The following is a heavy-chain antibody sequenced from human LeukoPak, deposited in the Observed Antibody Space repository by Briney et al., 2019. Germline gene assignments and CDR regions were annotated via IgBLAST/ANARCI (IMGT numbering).Heavy chain of an antibody. D-gene: IGHD2-2*01. Sequence: SGTLSCKASGGTFSSYANSWVRLAPGQGLEWMGGSIPIFGTANYAQTFQGRVTITADESTSTAYMELSSLRSEDTAVYYCARDRGDIVVVRGAFDIWGQGTMVTVSS. CDR2: SIPIFGTA. J-gene: IGHJ3*02. CDR3: ARDRGDIVVVRGAFDI. V-gene: IGHV1-69*13. CDR1: GGTFSSYA.